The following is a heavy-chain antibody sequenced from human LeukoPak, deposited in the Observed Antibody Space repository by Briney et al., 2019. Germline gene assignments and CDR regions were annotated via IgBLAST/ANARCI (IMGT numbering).Heavy chain of an antibody. CDR1: GFTFSSYS. V-gene: IGHV3-21*01. CDR2: ISSSSSYI. CDR3: ARDGLDIVVVPAALTWIQLWLGSFDY. D-gene: IGHD2-2*03. Sequence: GGSLRLSCAASGFTFSSYSMNWVRQAPGKGLEWVSSISSSSSYIYYADSVKGRFTISGDNSKNTLYLQMNSLRAEDTAVYYCARDGLDIVVVPAALTWIQLWLGSFDYWGQGTLVTVSS. J-gene: IGHJ4*02.